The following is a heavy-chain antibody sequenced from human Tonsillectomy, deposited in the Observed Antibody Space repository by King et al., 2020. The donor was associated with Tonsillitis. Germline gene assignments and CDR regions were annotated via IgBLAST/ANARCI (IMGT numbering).Heavy chain of an antibody. CDR3: ARHNYDILTGYYHYYYYGMDV. D-gene: IGHD3-9*01. CDR2: IIPFFGTA. V-gene: IGHV1-69*01. Sequence: QLVQSGAEVRKPGSSVKVSCKASGGTFSSYAISWVRQAPGQGLEWMGGIIPFFGTANYAQKFQGRVTITADESTSTAYMELSSLRSEDTAVYYCARHNYDILTGYYHYYYYGMDVWGQGTAVTVSS. J-gene: IGHJ6*02. CDR1: GGTFSSYA.